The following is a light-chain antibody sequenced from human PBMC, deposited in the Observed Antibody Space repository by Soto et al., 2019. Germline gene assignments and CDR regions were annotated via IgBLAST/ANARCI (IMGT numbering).Light chain of an antibody. Sequence: IQLTQSPSSLSASVGDRFTITCQASRGISSYLAWYQQKPGKAPKLLVYSASTLQSGVPSRFSGSGSGTEFTLTISSLQPDDFATYYCQHYNSYSEAFGQGTKVDIK. J-gene: IGKJ1*01. V-gene: IGKV1-9*01. CDR3: QHYNSYSEA. CDR1: RGISSY. CDR2: SAS.